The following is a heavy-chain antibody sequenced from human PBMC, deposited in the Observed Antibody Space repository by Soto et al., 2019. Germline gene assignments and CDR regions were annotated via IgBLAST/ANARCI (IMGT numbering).Heavy chain of an antibody. CDR3: ARDFNYGGTFDY. D-gene: IGHD4-17*01. CDR1: GFTVSSNY. CDR2: IYSGGST. Sequence: GGFLRLSCAASGFTVSSNYMSWVRQAPGKGLEWVSVIYSGGSTYYADSVKGRFTISRDNSKNTLYLQMNSLRAEDTAVYYCARDFNYGGTFDYWGQGTLVTVSS. V-gene: IGHV3-66*01. J-gene: IGHJ4*02.